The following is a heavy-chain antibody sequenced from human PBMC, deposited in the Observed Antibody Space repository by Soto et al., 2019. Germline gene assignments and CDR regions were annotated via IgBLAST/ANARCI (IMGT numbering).Heavy chain of an antibody. CDR3: AKGQEPYYYYYGMDV. CDR1: GFTFSSYG. V-gene: IGHV3-30*18. D-gene: IGHD1-26*01. J-gene: IGHJ6*02. Sequence: GGSLRLSCAASGFTFSSYGMHWVRQTPGKGLEWVAVISYDGNNKYYADSVKGRFTISRDNSKNTLYLQMNSLRAEDMAVYYCAKGQEPYYYYYGMDVWGQGTTVTVSS. CDR2: ISYDGNNK.